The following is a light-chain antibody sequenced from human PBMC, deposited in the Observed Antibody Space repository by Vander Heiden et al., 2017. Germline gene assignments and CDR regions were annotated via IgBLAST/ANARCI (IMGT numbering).Light chain of an antibody. V-gene: IGLV1-47*01. CDR1: SSNIGSNY. CDR2: RNN. J-gene: IGLJ3*02. CDR3: AAWDDSLSGWV. Sequence: SVLTQRAAASGPPGLRATISCSGSSSNIGSNYLYWYKQLPGTAPKLLIYRNNQRRSGVPDRFSGSKSGTSAALAISVLRSEEEADYYCAAWDDSLSGWVFGGGTKLTVL.